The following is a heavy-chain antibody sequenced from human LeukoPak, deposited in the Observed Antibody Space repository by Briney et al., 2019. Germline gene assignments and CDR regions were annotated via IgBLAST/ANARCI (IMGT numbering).Heavy chain of an antibody. D-gene: IGHD1-26*01. CDR1: GGTFSGYA. J-gene: IGHJ5*02. CDR2: IIPIFGTA. V-gene: IGHV1-69*13. CDR3: ARGGVGATVFTLNWFDP. Sequence: ASVKVSCKASGGTFSGYAISWVRQAPGQGREWMGGIIPIFGTANYAQKFQSRVTITADESTSTAYMELSSLRSEDTAVYYCARGGVGATVFTLNWFDPWGQGTLVTVSS.